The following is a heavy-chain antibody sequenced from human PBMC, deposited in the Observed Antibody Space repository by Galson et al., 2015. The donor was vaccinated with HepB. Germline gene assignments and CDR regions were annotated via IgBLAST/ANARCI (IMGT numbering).Heavy chain of an antibody. Sequence: SVKVSCKASGYTFTSYAMHWVRQAPGQRLEWMGWINVDNGNTKYSQKFQGRVTITRDTSASTVYMELSSLRSEDTAGYYCARDGAFWYQPYYGSESYQSYYAMDVWGQGTTVTVSS. J-gene: IGHJ6*02. V-gene: IGHV1-3*01. CDR2: INVDNGNT. CDR1: GYTFTSYA. CDR3: ARDGAFWYQPYYGSESYQSYYAMDV. D-gene: IGHD3-10*01.